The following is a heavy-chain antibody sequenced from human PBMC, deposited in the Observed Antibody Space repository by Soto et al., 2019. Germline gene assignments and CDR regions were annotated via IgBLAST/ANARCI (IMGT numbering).Heavy chain of an antibody. CDR3: ARATDAYSSGWYFAY. CDR1: GYSFTSFW. D-gene: IGHD6-19*01. V-gene: IGHV5-51*03. Sequence: EVQLVQSGAEVKKAGDSLKISCKGSGYSFTSFWIAWVRQMPGKGLEWMGIIYPGDSDTRYSPSFQGQVTISADKSISTAYLQWSSLKASDTAVYYCARATDAYSSGWYFAYWGQGTLVTVSS. CDR2: IYPGDSDT. J-gene: IGHJ4*02.